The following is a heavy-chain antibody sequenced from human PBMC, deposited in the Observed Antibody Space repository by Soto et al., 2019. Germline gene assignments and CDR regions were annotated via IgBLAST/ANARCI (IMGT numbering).Heavy chain of an antibody. D-gene: IGHD4-17*01. Sequence: QVQLVQSGAEVKKPGASVKVSCKASGYTFSSYGISWVRQAPGQGLEWMGWISGYDGETNYAQKVRVRLTMTRDTSTSTVYMELRTPTSADTAVYYCARDYFYRDYIGSYSDTFDIWGQGTVVTVSS. CDR3: ARDYFYRDYIGSYSDTFDI. V-gene: IGHV1-18*01. J-gene: IGHJ3*02. CDR1: GYTFSSYG. CDR2: ISGYDGET.